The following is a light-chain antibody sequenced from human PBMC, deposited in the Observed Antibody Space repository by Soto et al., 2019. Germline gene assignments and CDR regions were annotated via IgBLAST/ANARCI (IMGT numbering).Light chain of an antibody. Sequence: DIQMTQSPSTLSASVGDRVTITCRASQSISTWLAWYQQKPGTAPKLLIYRASNLESGVPSRFSGSGSATEFTLTISSLQPNDFATYYCQQYTTYSGTFGPGPKVDIK. V-gene: IGKV1-5*03. CDR2: RAS. CDR3: QQYTTYSGT. J-gene: IGKJ3*01. CDR1: QSISTW.